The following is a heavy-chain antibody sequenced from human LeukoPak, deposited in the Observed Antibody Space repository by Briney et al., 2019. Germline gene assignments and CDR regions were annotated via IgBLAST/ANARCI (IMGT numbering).Heavy chain of an antibody. J-gene: IGHJ4*02. Sequence: GRSLRLSCAASGFTFDDYAMPWVRQAPGKGLEWVSGISWNSGSIGYADSVKGRFTISRDNAKNSLYLQMNSLRAEDTALYYCAKDYNYDFWSGLPGSFDYWGQGTLVTVSS. CDR3: AKDYNYDFWSGLPGSFDY. CDR2: ISWNSGSI. CDR1: GFTFDDYA. D-gene: IGHD3-3*01. V-gene: IGHV3-9*01.